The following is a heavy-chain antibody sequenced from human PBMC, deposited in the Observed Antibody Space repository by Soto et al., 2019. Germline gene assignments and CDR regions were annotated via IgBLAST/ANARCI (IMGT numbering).Heavy chain of an antibody. CDR3: AREIWRQQLVYWYWFDP. CDR1: GYTFTSYG. Sequence: QVQLVQSGAEVKKPGASVKVSCKASGYTFTSYGISWVRQAPGQGLEWMGWISAYNGNTNYAQKLQGRVTMTIDTSTSTAYMELRSLRSDDTAVYYCAREIWRQQLVYWYWFDPWGQGTLVTVSS. J-gene: IGHJ5*02. CDR2: ISAYNGNT. V-gene: IGHV1-18*01. D-gene: IGHD6-13*01.